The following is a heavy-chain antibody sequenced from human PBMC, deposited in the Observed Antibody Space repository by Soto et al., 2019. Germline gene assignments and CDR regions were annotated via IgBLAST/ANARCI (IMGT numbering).Heavy chain of an antibody. J-gene: IGHJ4*02. V-gene: IGHV4-34*01. CDR2: INHSGST. CDR3: ATSPLISSGYSAPRF. D-gene: IGHD3-22*01. Sequence: SETLSLTCAVYGGSFSGYHWSWIRQPPGKGLEWIGEINHSGSTNYNPSLKSRVTISVDTSKNQFSLKLSSVTAADTAVYYCATSPLISSGYSAPRFWGQGTLVTVSS. CDR1: GGSFSGYH.